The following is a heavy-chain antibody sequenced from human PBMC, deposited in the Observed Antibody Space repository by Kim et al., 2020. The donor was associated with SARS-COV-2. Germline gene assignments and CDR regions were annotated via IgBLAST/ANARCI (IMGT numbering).Heavy chain of an antibody. CDR3: ASLYYYDSSGYYGTGYFDL. CDR1: GFTFSSYA. D-gene: IGHD3-22*01. J-gene: IGHJ2*01. CDR2: ISYDGSNK. Sequence: GGSLRLSCAASGFTFSSYAMHWVRQAPGKGLEWVAVISYDGSNKYYADSVKGRFTISRDNSKNTLYLQMNSLRAEDTAVYYCASLYYYDSSGYYGTGYFDLWGRGTLVTVSS. V-gene: IGHV3-30-3*01.